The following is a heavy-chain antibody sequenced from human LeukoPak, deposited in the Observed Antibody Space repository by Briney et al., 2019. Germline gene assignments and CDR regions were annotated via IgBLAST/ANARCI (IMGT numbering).Heavy chain of an antibody. CDR1: GFTFSSYS. D-gene: IGHD2-15*01. V-gene: IGHV3-21*01. CDR3: GKDCSGGSWYAH. CDR2: ISSSSSYI. Sequence: GGSLRLSCAASGFTFSSYSMNWVRQAPGKGLEWVSSISSSSSYIYYADSVKGRFTISRDNAKNTLYLQMNSLRAEAPAEYYCGKDCSGGSWYAHWGQGTLVTVSS. J-gene: IGHJ5*02.